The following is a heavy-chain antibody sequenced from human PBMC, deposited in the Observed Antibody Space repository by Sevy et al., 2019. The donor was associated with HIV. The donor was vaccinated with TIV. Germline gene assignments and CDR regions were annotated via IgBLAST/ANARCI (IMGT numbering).Heavy chain of an antibody. Sequence: GGSLRLSCAASGFTFSSYEMNWVRQAPGKGLEWVSYISSSGSTIYYADSVKGRFTISRDNAKNSLYLQMNSLRAEDTAVYYCARGQDRSSWYNTRYNWFDPWGQGTLVTVSS. CDR2: ISSSGSTI. CDR1: GFTFSSYE. V-gene: IGHV3-48*03. D-gene: IGHD6-13*01. CDR3: ARGQDRSSWYNTRYNWFDP. J-gene: IGHJ5*02.